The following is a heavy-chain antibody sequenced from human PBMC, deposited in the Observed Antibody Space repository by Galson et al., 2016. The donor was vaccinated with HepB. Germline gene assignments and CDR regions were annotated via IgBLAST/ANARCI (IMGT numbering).Heavy chain of an antibody. CDR2: ISSGHTYI. CDR1: GFTFTGHT. CDR3: ARDFGIQVVGAVDFDY. D-gene: IGHD1-26*01. J-gene: IGHJ4*02. Sequence: SLRLSCAASGFTFTGHTIHWVRQAPGRGLEWVSCISSGHTYIHYADSVRGRFTISRDNAKNSVSLQMNGLRAEDTAVYFCARDFGIQVVGAVDFDYWGQGTLVTVSS. V-gene: IGHV3-21*01.